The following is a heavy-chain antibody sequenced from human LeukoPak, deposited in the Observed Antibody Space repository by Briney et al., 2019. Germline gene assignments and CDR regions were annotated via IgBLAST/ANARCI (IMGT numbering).Heavy chain of an antibody. D-gene: IGHD6-13*01. CDR2: TNHSVST. Sequence: SETRSLTCAVYAGSFSGYYWRWIRQPPGKWMEWIGETNHSVSTNYNPSLKSRVTISVDTSKNQFSLKLSSVTAADTAVYYCHYSSRLRYYYGMDGWGKGTTVTVSS. J-gene: IGHJ6*04. CDR1: AGSFSGYY. V-gene: IGHV4-34*01. CDR3: HYSSRLRYYYGMDG.